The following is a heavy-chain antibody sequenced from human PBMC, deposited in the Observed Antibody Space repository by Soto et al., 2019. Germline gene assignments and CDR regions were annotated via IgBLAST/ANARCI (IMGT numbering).Heavy chain of an antibody. J-gene: IGHJ5*02. Sequence: SETLSLTCTVSGGSISSYYWSWIRQPPGKGLEWIGYIYYSGSTNYNPSLKSRVTISVDTSKNQFSLKLSSVTAADTAVYYCARAAGSGWSRDNNWFDPWGQGTLVTVSS. V-gene: IGHV4-59*01. D-gene: IGHD6-19*01. CDR2: IYYSGST. CDR1: GGSISSYY. CDR3: ARAAGSGWSRDNNWFDP.